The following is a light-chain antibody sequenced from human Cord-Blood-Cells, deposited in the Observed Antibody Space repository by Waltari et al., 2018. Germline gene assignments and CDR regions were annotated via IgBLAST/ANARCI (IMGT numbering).Light chain of an antibody. V-gene: IGKV1-5*01. CDR3: QQYNSYPTT. Sequence: DIQMTQSPSTLSASVGDRVTITCRASQSISSWLAWYQQKPGKAPKLLIYDASSLDSGVPSRFSGSGSGTEFTLTISSLQPDDFATYYCQQYNSYPTTFGQGTKVEIK. CDR2: DAS. J-gene: IGKJ1*01. CDR1: QSISSW.